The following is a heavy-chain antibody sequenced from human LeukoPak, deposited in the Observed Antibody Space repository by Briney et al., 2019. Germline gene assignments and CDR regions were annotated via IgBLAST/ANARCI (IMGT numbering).Heavy chain of an antibody. CDR1: GFTFSSYW. Sequence: GGSLRLSCAASGFTFSSYWMTWVRQAPGKGLEWVSAISGSGGSTYYADSVKGRFTISRDNSKNTLYLQMGSLRAEDMAVYYCARGFSTVIYYFDYWGQGTLVTVSS. CDR3: ARGFSTVIYYFDY. CDR2: ISGSGGST. V-gene: IGHV3-23*01. J-gene: IGHJ4*02. D-gene: IGHD4-17*01.